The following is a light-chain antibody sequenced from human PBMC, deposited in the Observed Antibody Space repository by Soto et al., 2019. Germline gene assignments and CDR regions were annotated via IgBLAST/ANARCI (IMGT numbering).Light chain of an antibody. Sequence: IPMTQSPSTLSASVGDRVTITCRASQSIGRWLARYQQKPGKAPKSLIYDASNLESGVPARFSGSGSGTDFILTISSLQPDDFATYYCQQYSGYLYTFGQGTKLEIK. V-gene: IGKV1-5*01. CDR1: QSIGRW. CDR3: QQYSGYLYT. CDR2: DAS. J-gene: IGKJ2*01.